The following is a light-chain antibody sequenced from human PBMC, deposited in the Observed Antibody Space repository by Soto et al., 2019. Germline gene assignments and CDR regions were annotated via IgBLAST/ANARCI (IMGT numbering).Light chain of an antibody. CDR1: SSDVGGYNY. CDR2: EVN. Sequence: LTQPPSASGSPGQSVAISCTGTSSDVGGYNYVTWYQQHPGKAPKLMIYEVNKRPSGVPDRFSGSKSGNTASLTVSGIQAEDEADYYCSSYVGXSNVFGTGT. CDR3: SSYVGXSNV. J-gene: IGLJ1*01. V-gene: IGLV2-8*01.